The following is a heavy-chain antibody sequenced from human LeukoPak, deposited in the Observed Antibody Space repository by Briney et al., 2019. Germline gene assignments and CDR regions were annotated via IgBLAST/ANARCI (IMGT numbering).Heavy chain of an antibody. V-gene: IGHV1-69*05. CDR1: GGTFRSYA. CDR3: GRGDSSPSVYYYYMDV. D-gene: IGHD6-6*01. J-gene: IGHJ6*03. CDR2: IIPMFGAA. Sequence: SVRVSCKVSGGTFRSYAISWVRQAPGQGLEWMGGIIPMFGAANYAPKFRDRVTITTDDSTSTAYMELSSLRSEDTAMYYCGRGDSSPSVYYYYMDVWGKGTTVTVSS.